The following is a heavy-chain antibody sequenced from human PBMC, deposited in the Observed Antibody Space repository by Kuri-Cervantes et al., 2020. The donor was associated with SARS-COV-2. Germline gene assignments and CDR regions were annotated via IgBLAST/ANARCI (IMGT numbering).Heavy chain of an antibody. Sequence: SETLSLTCSVSNDSIRSSSYYWGWIRQPPGKGLEWIGSIYSSGSTYYNPSLKSRVTISVDTSKNQFSLKLSSVTAADTAVYYCARQGGIVVVPAALWGQGTLVTVSS. CDR2: IYSSGST. J-gene: IGHJ4*02. CDR3: ARQGGIVVVPAAL. CDR1: NDSIRSSSYY. D-gene: IGHD2-2*01. V-gene: IGHV4-39*07.